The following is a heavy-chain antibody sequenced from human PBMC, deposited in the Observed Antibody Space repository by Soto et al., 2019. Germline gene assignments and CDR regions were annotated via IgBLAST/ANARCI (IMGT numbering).Heavy chain of an antibody. J-gene: IGHJ5*02. CDR1: GFSVSSNY. CDR2: HYSGGST. V-gene: IGHV3-53*01. CDR3: ARHRHPRGTVGATSPLDP. D-gene: IGHD1-26*01. Sequence: GWSLRLSCAISGFSVSSNYLSWVRQAPGKGLEWVSVHYSGGSTYYADSVQGRFTISRDKSNNTLYLQMRRVRAEDTAVYFCARHRHPRGTVGATSPLDPWGQGTQVTV.